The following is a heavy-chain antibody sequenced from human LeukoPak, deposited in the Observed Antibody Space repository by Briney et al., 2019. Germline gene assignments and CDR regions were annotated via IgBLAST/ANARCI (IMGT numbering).Heavy chain of an antibody. D-gene: IGHD6-19*01. Sequence: SETLSLTCAVYGGSFSGYYWSWIRQPPGKGLEWIGEINHSGSTNYDPSLKSRVTISVDTSKNQFSLKLSSVTAADTAVYYCARSWQWLVNWFDPWGQGTLVTVSS. J-gene: IGHJ5*02. CDR3: ARSWQWLVNWFDP. CDR1: GGSFSGYY. V-gene: IGHV4-34*01. CDR2: INHSGST.